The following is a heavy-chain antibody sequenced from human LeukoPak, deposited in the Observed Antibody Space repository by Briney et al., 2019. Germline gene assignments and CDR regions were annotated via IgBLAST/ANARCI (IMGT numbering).Heavy chain of an antibody. Sequence: GGSLRLSCAASGFTFSSYGMHWVRQAPGKGLEWVAVISYDGSNEYYADSVKGRFTISRDNSKNTLYLQMNSLRAEDTAVYYCAKAPRAVVITVDGFDYWGQGTLVTVSS. CDR2: ISYDGSNE. CDR1: GFTFSSYG. D-gene: IGHD3-22*01. V-gene: IGHV3-30*18. J-gene: IGHJ4*02. CDR3: AKAPRAVVITVDGFDY.